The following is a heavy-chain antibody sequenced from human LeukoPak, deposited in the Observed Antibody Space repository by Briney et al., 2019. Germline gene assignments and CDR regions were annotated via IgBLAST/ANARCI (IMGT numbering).Heavy chain of an antibody. D-gene: IGHD3-3*01. J-gene: IGHJ4*02. CDR3: ARALHPIFGVVISLYFDH. CDR2: INPNSGGT. CDR1: GYTFTGYY. V-gene: IGHV1-2*02. Sequence: ASVKVSCKASGYTFTGYYMHWVRQAPGQGLEWMGWINPNSGGTNYAQKFQGRVTMTRDTSISTAYMELSRLRSDDTAVYYCARALHPIFGVVISLYFDHWGQGTLVTVSS.